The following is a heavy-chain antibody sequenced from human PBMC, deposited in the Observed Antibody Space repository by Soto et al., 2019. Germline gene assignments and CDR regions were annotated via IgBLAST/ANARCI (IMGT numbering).Heavy chain of an antibody. Sequence: QITLKESGPTLVKPTQTLTLTCTFSGFSLSTSGVGVGWIRQPPGKALEWLALIYWDDDKRYSPSLKTRLTITKDTSKNQVVLTMINMDPVDTATYYCAHAMHDSSGYYYVFDYCGQGALVTVSS. CDR2: IYWDDDK. CDR3: AHAMHDSSGYYYVFDY. CDR1: GFSLSTSGVG. V-gene: IGHV2-5*02. D-gene: IGHD3-22*01. J-gene: IGHJ4*02.